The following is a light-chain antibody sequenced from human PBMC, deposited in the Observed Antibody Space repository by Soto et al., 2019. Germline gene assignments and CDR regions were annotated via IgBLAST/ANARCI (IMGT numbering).Light chain of an antibody. V-gene: IGLV2-14*01. CDR1: SNDVGGYNH. CDR3: TSSPSGSLYG. CDR2: NVS. Sequence: QSALTQPASVSGSPGQSITISCTGTSNDVGGYNHVSWYQQYPGKVPKLLIYNVSNRPSGVSDRFSGSKSGNTASLTISGLQADDESDYFCTSSPSGSLYGFGTVTKLTVL. J-gene: IGLJ1*01.